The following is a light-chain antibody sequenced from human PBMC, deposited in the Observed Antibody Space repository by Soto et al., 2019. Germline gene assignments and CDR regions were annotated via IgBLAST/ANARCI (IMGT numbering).Light chain of an antibody. CDR3: QTWGTGSAIVV. V-gene: IGLV4-69*01. CDR2: VNSGGSH. Sequence: QPVLTQSPSASASLGASVKLTCTLSSGHSNYAIAWHQRQPEKGPRFLMKVNSGGSHIKGDGIPARFSGSSSGAERYLFISSLQSEDEADYYCQTWGTGSAIVVFGGGTQLTVL. CDR1: SGHSNYA. J-gene: IGLJ7*01.